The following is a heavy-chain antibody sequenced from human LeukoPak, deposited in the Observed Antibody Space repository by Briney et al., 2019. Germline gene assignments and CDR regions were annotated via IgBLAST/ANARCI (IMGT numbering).Heavy chain of an antibody. Sequence: GGSLRLSCAASGFTFSSYDMPWVRQATGKGPEWVSAIGTAGDTYYPGSVKGRFTISRENAKNSLYLQMNSLRAGDTAVYYCARDLSCSSTSCYTVRPDYYYGMDVWGQGTTVTVSS. D-gene: IGHD2-2*02. CDR3: ARDLSCSSTSCYTVRPDYYYGMDV. J-gene: IGHJ6*02. CDR1: GFTFSSYD. CDR2: IGTAGDT. V-gene: IGHV3-13*01.